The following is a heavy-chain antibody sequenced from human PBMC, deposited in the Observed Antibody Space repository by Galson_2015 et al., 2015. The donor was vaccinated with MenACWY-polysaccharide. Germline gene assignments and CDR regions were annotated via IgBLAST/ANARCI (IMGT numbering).Heavy chain of an antibody. V-gene: IGHV4-30-4*01. Sequence: TLSLTCTVSGGSITSAPYYWSWIRQPPGEGLEWIGTLSYGGNTYYNPSLKSRITISIDMSKSQFSLKLTSVPAADTAVYYCARGGRAVNGNSWFDPWGQGTLVTVSS. J-gene: IGHJ5*02. CDR3: ARGGRAVNGNSWFDP. D-gene: IGHD6-19*01. CDR1: GGSITSAPYY. CDR2: LSYGGNT.